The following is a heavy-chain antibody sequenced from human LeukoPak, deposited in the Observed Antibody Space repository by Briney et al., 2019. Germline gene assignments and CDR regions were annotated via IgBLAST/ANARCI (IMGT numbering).Heavy chain of an antibody. D-gene: IGHD6-19*01. V-gene: IGHV6-1*01. Sequence: SQTLSLTCAISGDSVSSNSAAWNWIRQSPSRGLEWLGRTYYRSKWYNDYAVSVKSRITINPDTSKNQFSLQLNSVTPEDTAVYYCARTPGYSSGWFSPYNWFDPWGQGTLVTVSS. CDR1: GDSVSSNSAA. CDR3: ARTPGYSSGWFSPYNWFDP. CDR2: TYYRSKWYN. J-gene: IGHJ5*02.